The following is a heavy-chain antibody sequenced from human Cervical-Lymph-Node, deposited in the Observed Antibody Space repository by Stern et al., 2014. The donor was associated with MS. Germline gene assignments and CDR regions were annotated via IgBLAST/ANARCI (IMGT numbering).Heavy chain of an antibody. J-gene: IGHJ2*01. CDR1: GYSFTNYW. CDR2: IYPGDSDA. D-gene: IGHD6-13*01. CDR3: ARVGGSGWYGYFDL. Sequence: MQLVQSGADVKKPGDSLKISCQGSGYSFTNYWIGWVRQMPGKGLEWMGVIYPGDSDARYSPSFQGPGPFSADKSISTAYLQWSSLKASDTAIYYCARVGGSGWYGYFDLWGRGTLVTVSS. V-gene: IGHV5-51*01.